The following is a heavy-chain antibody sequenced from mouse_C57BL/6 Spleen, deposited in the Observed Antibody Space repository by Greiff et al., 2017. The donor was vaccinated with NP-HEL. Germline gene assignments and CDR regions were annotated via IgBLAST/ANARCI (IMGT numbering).Heavy chain of an antibody. V-gene: IGHV5-4*01. CDR2: ISDGGSYT. D-gene: IGHD1-1*01. CDR1: GFTFSSYA. J-gene: IGHJ2*01. Sequence: EVKLVESGGGLVKPGGSLKLSCAASGFTFSSYAMSWVRQTPEKRLEWVATISDGGSYTYYPDNVKGRFTISRDNAKNNLYLQMSHLKSEDTTMYYCARDRTVVATSYFDSWGQGTTLTVSS. CDR3: ARDRTVVATSYFDS.